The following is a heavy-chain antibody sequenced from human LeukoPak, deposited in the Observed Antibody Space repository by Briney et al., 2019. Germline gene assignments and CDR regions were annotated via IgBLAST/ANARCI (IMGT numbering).Heavy chain of an antibody. CDR2: ISSSSSYI. V-gene: IGHV3-21*01. D-gene: IGHD5-18*01. J-gene: IGHJ3*02. CDR3: ARDLFPRIGYSYGYALDI. CDR1: GFTFSSYS. Sequence: GGSLRLSCAASGFTFSSYSMNWVRQAPGKGLEWVSSISSSSSYIYYADSVKGRFTISRDNAKNSLYLQMNSLRAEDTAVYYCARDLFPRIGYSYGYALDIWGQGTMVTVSS.